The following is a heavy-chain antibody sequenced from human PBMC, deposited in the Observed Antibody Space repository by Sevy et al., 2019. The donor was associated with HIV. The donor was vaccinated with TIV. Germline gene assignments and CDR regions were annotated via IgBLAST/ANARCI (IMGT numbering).Heavy chain of an antibody. J-gene: IGHJ4*02. CDR2: IWFDGSNI. Sequence: GGSLRLSCVASGFTFGSYGMLWVRQAPGKGLEWVADIWFDGSNIHYADSVRGRFTISRDNSKNTLSLHMSSLRVEDTAVYYCARERTYLFDYCGQGTLVTVYS. CDR1: GFTFGSYG. V-gene: IGHV3-33*01. CDR3: ARERTYLFDY.